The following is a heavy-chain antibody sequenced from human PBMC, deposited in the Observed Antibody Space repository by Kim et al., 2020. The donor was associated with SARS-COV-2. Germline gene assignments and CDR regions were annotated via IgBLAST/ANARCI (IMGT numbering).Heavy chain of an antibody. Sequence: GGSLRLSCAASGFTFRNYWMTWVRQTPGKGLEWVANINRDGSAEYYVDSVKGRFTISRDNTKNSLYLQMNSLGVEDTAVYYCARDVERANSYYWGQGTLGTVSS. CDR1: GFTFRNYW. J-gene: IGHJ4*02. CDR2: INRDGSAE. V-gene: IGHV3-7*01. CDR3: ARDVERANSYY. D-gene: IGHD1-26*01.